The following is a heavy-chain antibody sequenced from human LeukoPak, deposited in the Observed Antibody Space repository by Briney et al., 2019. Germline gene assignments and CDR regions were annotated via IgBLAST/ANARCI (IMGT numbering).Heavy chain of an antibody. Sequence: ASVKVSCKASGYTFTSYDINWVRQATGQGLEWMGWMNPNSGNTGYAQKFQGRVTMTRNTSISTACMELSSLRSEDTAVYYCARNTAMVYLPFGNYYYYGMDVWGQGTTVTVSS. D-gene: IGHD5-18*01. J-gene: IGHJ6*02. CDR2: MNPNSGNT. CDR3: ARNTAMVYLPFGNYYYYGMDV. V-gene: IGHV1-8*01. CDR1: GYTFTSYD.